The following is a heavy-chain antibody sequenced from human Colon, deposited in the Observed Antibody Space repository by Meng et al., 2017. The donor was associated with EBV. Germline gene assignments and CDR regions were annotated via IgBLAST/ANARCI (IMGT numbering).Heavy chain of an antibody. CDR1: GLTFSSFW. V-gene: IGHV3-74*01. CDR2: INGDGSST. D-gene: IGHD4-17*01. CDR3: ARVGDYAYKD. J-gene: IGHJ1*01. Sequence: EVQLVESGGGLVQPGXSLRLSCAASGLTFSSFWMHWVRQAPGKGLVWVSRINGDGSSTSYADSVKGRFTISRDNAKNTLYLQMNSLRAEDMAVYYCARVGDYAYKDWGQGTLVTVSS.